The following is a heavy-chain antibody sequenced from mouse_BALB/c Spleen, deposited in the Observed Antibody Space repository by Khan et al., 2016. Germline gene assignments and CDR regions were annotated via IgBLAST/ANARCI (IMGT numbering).Heavy chain of an antibody. CDR1: GYTFTSYD. Sequence: QVRLQQSGAELVKPGASVKLSCKASGYTFTSYDINWVRQRPEQGLEWIGWIFPGAGSTKYNEKFKGKATLTTDKSSSTAYMQLSRLTSEDSAVYFCARLYGSTYWYFDVWGAGTTVTVSS. V-gene: IGHV1-85*01. CDR3: ARLYGSTYWYFDV. J-gene: IGHJ1*01. D-gene: IGHD1-1*01. CDR2: IFPGAGST.